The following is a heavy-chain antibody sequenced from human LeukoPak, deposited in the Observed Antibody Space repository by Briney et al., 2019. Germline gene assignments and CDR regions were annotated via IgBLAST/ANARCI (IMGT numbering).Heavy chain of an antibody. V-gene: IGHV4-34*01. D-gene: IGHD5-24*01. Sequence: NPSETLSLTCAVYGGSFSGYYWSWIRQPPGKGLEWIGEINHSGSTNYNPSLKSRVTISVDTSKNQFSLKLSSVTAADTAVYYCARSDGYNGFDYWGQGTLVTVSS. J-gene: IGHJ4*02. CDR2: INHSGST. CDR3: ARSDGYNGFDY. CDR1: GGSFSGYY.